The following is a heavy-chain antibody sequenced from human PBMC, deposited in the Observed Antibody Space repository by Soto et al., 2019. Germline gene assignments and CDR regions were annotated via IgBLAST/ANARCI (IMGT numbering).Heavy chain of an antibody. J-gene: IGHJ4*02. Sequence: VGSLRLSCVASGFTLGAYSMNWVRQAPGKGLEWVSYISDSGSRMYYADSVKGRFTISRDSARNSLFLQMNSLRAEDTAVYYCAPQGVGATGYLYWGQGTLVTVSS. CDR3: APQGVGATGYLY. V-gene: IGHV3-48*01. D-gene: IGHD1-26*01. CDR1: GFTLGAYS. CDR2: ISDSGSRM.